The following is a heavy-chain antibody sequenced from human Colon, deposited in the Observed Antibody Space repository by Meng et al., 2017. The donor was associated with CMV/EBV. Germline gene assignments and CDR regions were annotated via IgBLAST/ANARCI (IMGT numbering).Heavy chain of an antibody. V-gene: IGHV3-30*04. CDR1: GFTFSSYA. CDR2: ISYDGSKK. J-gene: IGHJ5*02. D-gene: IGHD2-2*01. CDR3: ARGSGPPIVVVPAAIGWFDP. Sequence: GESLKISCAASGFTFSSYAMHWVRQAPGKGLEWVAVISYDGSKKYYADSVKGRFTISRDNSKNTLYLQMNSLRAEDTAVYYCARGSGPPIVVVPAAIGWFDPWGQGTLVTVSS.